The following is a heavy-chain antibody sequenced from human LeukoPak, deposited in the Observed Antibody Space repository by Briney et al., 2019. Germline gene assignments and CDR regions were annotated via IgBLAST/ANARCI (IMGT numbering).Heavy chain of an antibody. CDR2: ISSSGSTI. V-gene: IGHV3-48*04. Sequence: GGSLRLSCAASGFTFSSYGMHWIRQAPGKGLEWVSYISSSGSTIYYADSVKGRFTISRDNAKNSLYLQMNSLRAEDTAVYYCARGVVVVAATPDFDYWGQGTLVTVSS. CDR1: GFTFSSYG. J-gene: IGHJ4*02. D-gene: IGHD2-15*01. CDR3: ARGVVVVAATPDFDY.